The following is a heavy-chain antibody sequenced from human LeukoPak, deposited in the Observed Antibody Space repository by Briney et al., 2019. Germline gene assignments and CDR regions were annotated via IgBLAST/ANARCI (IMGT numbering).Heavy chain of an antibody. D-gene: IGHD6-13*01. CDR2: IYHSGST. CDR3: ARGIAAAEPFDY. J-gene: IGHJ4*02. Sequence: SETLSLTSAVSSGSISSSNWWSWVRQPPGKGLEWIGEIYHSGSTNYNPSLKSRVTISVDKSKNQFSLKLSSVTAADTAVYYCARGIAAAEPFDYWGQGTLVTVSS. V-gene: IGHV4-4*02. CDR1: SGSISSSNW.